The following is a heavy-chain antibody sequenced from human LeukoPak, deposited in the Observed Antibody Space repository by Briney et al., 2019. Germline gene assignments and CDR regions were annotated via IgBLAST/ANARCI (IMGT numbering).Heavy chain of an antibody. CDR1: GYTFTGYY. D-gene: IGHD5-18*01. CDR2: INPNSGGT. Sequence: GASVKVSCKASGYTFTGYYMHWVRQAPGQGLEWMGWINPNSGGTNYAQRFQGRVTMTRDTSISTAYMELSRLRSDDTAVYYCARDSTWYSYGRPKDAFDIWGQGTMVTVSS. V-gene: IGHV1-2*02. CDR3: ARDSTWYSYGRPKDAFDI. J-gene: IGHJ3*02.